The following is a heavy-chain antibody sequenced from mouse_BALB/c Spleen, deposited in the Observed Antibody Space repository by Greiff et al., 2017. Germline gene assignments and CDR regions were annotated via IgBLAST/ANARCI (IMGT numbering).Heavy chain of an antibody. J-gene: IGHJ3*01. CDR1: GYSITSGYY. Sequence: EVKLVESGPGLVKPSQSLSLTCSVTGYSITSGYYWNWIRQFPGNKLEWMGYISYDGSNNYNPSLKNRISITRDTSKNQFFLKLNSVTTEDTATYDCARAYDYPAWFAYWGQGTLVTVSA. D-gene: IGHD2-4*01. CDR2: ISYDGSN. CDR3: ARAYDYPAWFAY. V-gene: IGHV3-6*02.